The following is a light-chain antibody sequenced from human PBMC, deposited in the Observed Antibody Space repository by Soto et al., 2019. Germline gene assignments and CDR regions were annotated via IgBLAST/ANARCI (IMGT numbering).Light chain of an antibody. CDR1: SSDVGGYNY. CDR2: DVS. CDR3: SSYTSSSTLPYV. J-gene: IGLJ1*01. Sequence: QSVLTKPASVTGSPGESITISRTGTSSDVGGYNYVSWYQQHPGKAPKLMIYDVSNRPSGVSNRFSGSKSGNTASLTISGLQAEDEADYYCSSYTSSSTLPYVFGTGTKVTVL. V-gene: IGLV2-14*01.